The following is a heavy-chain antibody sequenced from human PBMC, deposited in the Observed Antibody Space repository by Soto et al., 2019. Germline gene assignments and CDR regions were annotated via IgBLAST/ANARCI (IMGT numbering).Heavy chain of an antibody. D-gene: IGHD3-10*01. Sequence: GGSLRLSCSVSGITFRNYAMHWVRQAPGRGLEYVSGITSDGDNTWHADSVKDRFTISRDNAKNSLDLQMSRLRAEDTAVYYCARGPEGFHPLSNNWFDPWGQGTPVTVSS. CDR1: GITFRNYA. CDR3: ARGPEGFHPLSNNWFDP. V-gene: IGHV3-64*04. J-gene: IGHJ5*02. CDR2: ITSDGDNT.